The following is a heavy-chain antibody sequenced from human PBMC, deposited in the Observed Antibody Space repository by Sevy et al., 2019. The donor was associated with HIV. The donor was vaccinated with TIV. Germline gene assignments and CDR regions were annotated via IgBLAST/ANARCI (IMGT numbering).Heavy chain of an antibody. V-gene: IGHV1-24*01. CDR1: GNTLSDLS. D-gene: IGHD3-9*01. CDR2: FDPEDGEP. Sequence: ASVKVSCKVSGNTLSDLSMHWVRQSPGKGFEWIGGFDPEDGEPIYARKFQGRVTVTEDTSTDTAYMELSSLRSEDTAVYYCASVGYYDCTAHKQDLGGYWGQGTLITVSS. CDR3: ASVGYYDCTAHKQDLGGY. J-gene: IGHJ4*02.